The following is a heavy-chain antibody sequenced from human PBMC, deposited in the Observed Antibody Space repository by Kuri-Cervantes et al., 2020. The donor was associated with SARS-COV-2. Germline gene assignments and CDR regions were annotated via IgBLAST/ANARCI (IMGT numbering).Heavy chain of an antibody. V-gene: IGHV3-21*01. CDR2: ISSSSSYI. J-gene: IGHJ3*02. D-gene: IGHD3-10*01. Sequence: GESLKISCAASGFTFSYHNMSGVRQAPGKGLEWVSSISSSSSYIYYADSVKGRFTISRDNAKNSLYLQMNSLRAEDTAVYYCARDRPSNYYGSGSSLDAFDIWAKGQWSPSPQ. CDR1: GFTFSYHN. CDR3: ARDRPSNYYGSGSSLDAFDI.